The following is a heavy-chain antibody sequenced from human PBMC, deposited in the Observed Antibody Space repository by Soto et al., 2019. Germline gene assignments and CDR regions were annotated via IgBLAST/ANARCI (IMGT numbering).Heavy chain of an antibody. V-gene: IGHV1-69*06. CDR2: IIPIFGTA. Sequence: QVQLVQSGAEVKKPGSSVKVSCKASGGTFSSYAISWVRQAPGQGLEWMGGIIPIFGTANYAQKFQGRVTLTANNSTTPAYRGLGVWGPETPALYSGAKSEVIMVRGCHFPLDYWGREPWSPSPQ. CDR3: AKSEVIMVRGCHFPLDY. CDR1: GGTFSSYA. D-gene: IGHD3-10*01. J-gene: IGHJ4*02.